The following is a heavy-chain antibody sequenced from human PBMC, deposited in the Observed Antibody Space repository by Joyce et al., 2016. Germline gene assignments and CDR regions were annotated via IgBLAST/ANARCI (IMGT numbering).Heavy chain of an antibody. CDR2: INPNSGGT. J-gene: IGHJ4*02. CDR3: AREQAVFGVVINPFDY. Sequence: QVQLVQSGAEVKKPGASVKVSCKASGYTFTGYDMHWVRQAPGHGREWMGGINPNSGGTNYAQKFQGRVNMTRDTSISTAYMELSRLRSDDTAVYYCAREQAVFGVVINPFDYWGQGTLVTVSS. V-gene: IGHV1-2*02. CDR1: GYTFTGYD. D-gene: IGHD3-3*01.